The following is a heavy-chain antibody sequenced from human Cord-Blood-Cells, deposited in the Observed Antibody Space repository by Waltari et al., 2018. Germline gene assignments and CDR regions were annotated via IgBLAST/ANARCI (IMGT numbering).Heavy chain of an antibody. CDR3: ARDLQATPYYDFWSGYPDAFDI. J-gene: IGHJ3*02. Sequence: QVQLQESGPGLVKPSQTLSLTCTVSGGSISSGSYYWSWIRQPAGKGLEWIGYIYTSGRANYNPSLKSRVTISVDTSKNQFSLKLSAVTAADTAVYYFARDLQATPYYDFWSGYPDAFDIWGQGTMVTVSS. CDR2: IYTSGRA. V-gene: IGHV4-61*09. D-gene: IGHD3-3*01. CDR1: GGSISSGSYY.